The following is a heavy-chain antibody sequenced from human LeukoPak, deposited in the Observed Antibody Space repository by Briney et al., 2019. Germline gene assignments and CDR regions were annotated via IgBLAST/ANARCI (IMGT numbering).Heavy chain of an antibody. CDR1: GFTFSSYW. CDR2: INRDGSST. Sequence: GGSLRLSCAASGFTFSSYWMHWVRQAPGKGLVWVSRINRDGSSTSYADSVKGRFTISRDNAKNTLYLQMNSLRAEDTAVYYCARTSTINCSSTSCYLDYWGQGTLVTVSS. V-gene: IGHV3-74*01. CDR3: ARTSTINCSSTSCYLDY. J-gene: IGHJ4*02. D-gene: IGHD2-2*01.